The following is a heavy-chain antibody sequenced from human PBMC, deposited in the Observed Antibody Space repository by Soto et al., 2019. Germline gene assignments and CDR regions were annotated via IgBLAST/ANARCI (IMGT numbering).Heavy chain of an antibody. J-gene: IGHJ4*02. V-gene: IGHV3-48*03. CDR1: GFTFSSYA. CDR2: ISSSGSTI. CDR3: AREKNIVATYYFDY. Sequence: PGGSLRLSCAASGFTFSSYAMSWVRQAPGKGLEWVSYISSSGSTIYYADSVKGRFTISRDNAKNSLYLQMNSLRAEDTAVYYCAREKNIVATYYFDYWGQGTLVTVSS. D-gene: IGHD5-12*01.